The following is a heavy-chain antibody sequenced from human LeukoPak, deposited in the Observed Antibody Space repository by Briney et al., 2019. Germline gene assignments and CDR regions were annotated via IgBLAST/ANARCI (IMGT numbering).Heavy chain of an antibody. Sequence: PSETLSLTCTVSGGSISIGDYYWVWIRHPPGKGLEWVASVSCSGTTYYNPSLKSRVTISVDTSENQFSLKLTSVAAADTAVYYCAGQRGSGTWAFDYWGQGTLVTVSS. V-gene: IGHV4-39*01. CDR3: AGQRGSGTWAFDY. D-gene: IGHD3-10*01. J-gene: IGHJ4*02. CDR2: VSCSGTT. CDR1: GGSISIGDYY.